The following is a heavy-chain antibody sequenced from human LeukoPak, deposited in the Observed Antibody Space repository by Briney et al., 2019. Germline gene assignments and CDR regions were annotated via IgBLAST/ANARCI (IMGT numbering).Heavy chain of an antibody. CDR1: GFTFNTDW. D-gene: IGHD4-17*01. J-gene: IGHJ4*02. CDR3: ARGPDYGDRLDYFDY. Sequence: GRSLRPSCAASGFTFNTDWMTWVRQAPGKGLEWVANIKQDGSQYYVDSVKGRFIISRDNAKNSLSLQMNSLRVEDTALYYCARGPDYGDRLDYFDYWGQGTLVTVSS. V-gene: IGHV3-7*01. CDR2: IKQDGSQ.